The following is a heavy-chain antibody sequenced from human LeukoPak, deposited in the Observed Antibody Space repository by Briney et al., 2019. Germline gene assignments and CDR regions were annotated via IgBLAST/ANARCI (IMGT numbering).Heavy chain of an antibody. CDR2: VSADGTTP. D-gene: IGHD3-10*01. CDR1: GFTFTDYA. V-gene: IGHV3-23*01. Sequence: GGSLRLSCDASGFTFTDYAMSWVRQAPGKGVERVSAVSADGTTPLYIDSVRGRFAISRDNMRNILYLQMHDLRDGDTAVYFCVKDGAQPGFYFDLWGQGALVTVSS. CDR3: VKDGAQPGFYFDL. J-gene: IGHJ4*02.